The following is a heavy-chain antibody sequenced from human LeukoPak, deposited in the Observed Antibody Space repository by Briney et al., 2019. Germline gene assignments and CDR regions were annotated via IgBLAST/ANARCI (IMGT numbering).Heavy chain of an antibody. Sequence: QTLSLTCTVSGGSISSGGYYWSWIRQHPGKGLEWIGYIYYSGSTYYNPSLKSRVTISVDTSKNQFSLKLSSVTAADTAVYYCARANYDFWSGYFSSGFDPWGQGTLVTVSS. V-gene: IGHV4-31*03. CDR3: ARANYDFWSGYFSSGFDP. J-gene: IGHJ5*02. CDR1: GGSISSGGYY. CDR2: IYYSGST. D-gene: IGHD3-3*01.